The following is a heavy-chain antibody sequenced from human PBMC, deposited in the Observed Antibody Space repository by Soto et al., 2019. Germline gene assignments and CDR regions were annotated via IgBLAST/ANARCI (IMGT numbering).Heavy chain of an antibody. CDR3: AKVLGDYSNYEGAFAI. CDR1: GFTFSSYG. D-gene: IGHD4-4*01. V-gene: IGHV3-30*18. Sequence: QVQLVESGGGVVQPGGSLRLSCAASGFTFSSYGMHWVRQAPGKGLEWVAVISYDGSKKYYAESVQGRFTISRDNSKNTLDLQMNSLRVDDTAVYYCAKVLGDYSNYEGAFAIWGQGTMVTVSS. J-gene: IGHJ3*02. CDR2: ISYDGSKK.